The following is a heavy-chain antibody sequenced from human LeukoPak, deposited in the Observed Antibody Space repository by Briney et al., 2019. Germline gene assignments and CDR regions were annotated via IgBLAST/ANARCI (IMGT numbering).Heavy chain of an antibody. CDR2: IYPGDSDT. J-gene: IGHJ4*02. Sequence: GESLKISCKGSGYSFTSYWIGWVRQMPGKGLEWMGIIYPGDSDTRYSPSFQGQVTISADKSISTAYLQWSSLKASDTAMYYCARRASIVGATTPYSGNFDYWGQGTLVTVSS. V-gene: IGHV5-51*01. CDR1: GYSFTSYW. D-gene: IGHD1-26*01. CDR3: ARRASIVGATTPYSGNFDY.